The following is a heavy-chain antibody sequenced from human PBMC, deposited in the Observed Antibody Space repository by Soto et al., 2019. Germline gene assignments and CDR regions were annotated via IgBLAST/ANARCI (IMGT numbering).Heavy chain of an antibody. CDR2: INQDGSDK. CDR3: ARDMYFTTSSPMDV. CDR1: GFTFSDYW. J-gene: IGHJ6*02. Sequence: EVKVVESGGGLVQPGGSLRLSCAGSTGFTFSDYWMSWVRQAPGKGLEWVANINQDGSDKYYVDSVQGRFTISRDNAKKSVQLQMNSLRAEDTAVYYCARDMYFTTSSPMDVWGQGTTVTVSS. V-gene: IGHV3-7*03. D-gene: IGHD6-13*01.